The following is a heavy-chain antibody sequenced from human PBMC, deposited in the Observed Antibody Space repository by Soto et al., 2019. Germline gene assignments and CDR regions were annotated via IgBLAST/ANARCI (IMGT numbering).Heavy chain of an antibody. J-gene: IGHJ5*02. D-gene: IGHD3-22*01. CDR3: VRDQDSRGYSVFNL. CDR1: GFTLNSFF. CDR2: ISNDGSST. V-gene: IGHV3-74*01. Sequence: EVQLVESGGGSVQPGGSLRLSCAASGFTLNSFFMHWVRQAPGKGLMWVSRISNDGSSTTYADSVKGRFTISRDNARTTLDRQLNSLRADDTAVYFCVRDQDSRGYSVFNLWGQGAQVTVSS.